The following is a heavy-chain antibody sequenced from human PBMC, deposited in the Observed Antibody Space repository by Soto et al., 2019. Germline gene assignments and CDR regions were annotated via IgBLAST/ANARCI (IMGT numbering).Heavy chain of an antibody. CDR2: VSSSSSYI. D-gene: IGHD3-10*01. CDR1: GFTFSSXX. J-gene: IGHJ4*02. Sequence: GGSLRLSCAASGFTFSSXXMXXXXQAPGKGLEWVSXVSSSSSYIDYADSVKGRFTISRDNAKNSLYLQMNSLRAEDTAVYYCARGLLWFGESPYYFDYWGQGTLVTVSS. CDR3: ARGLLWFGESPYYFDY. V-gene: IGHV3-21*01.